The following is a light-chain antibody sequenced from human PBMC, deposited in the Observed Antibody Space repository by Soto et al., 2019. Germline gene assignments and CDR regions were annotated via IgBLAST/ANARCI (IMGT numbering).Light chain of an antibody. CDR1: SNDVGGYNF. CDR3: SSYAGSYTLV. Sequence: QSALTQPRSGSGSPGQSVTISCTGTSNDVGGYNFVSWYQQHPGKVPKLFIYDVSRRPSGVPDRFSGPKSGNTASLTISGLQAEDEADYYCSSYAGSYTLVFGGGTKLTV. J-gene: IGLJ2*01. V-gene: IGLV2-11*01. CDR2: DVS.